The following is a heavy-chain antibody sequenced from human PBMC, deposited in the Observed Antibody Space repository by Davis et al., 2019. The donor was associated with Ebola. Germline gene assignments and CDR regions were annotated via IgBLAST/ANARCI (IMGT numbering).Heavy chain of an antibody. Sequence: ASVKVSCKASGYTFTSYGISWVRQAPGQGLEWMGWISAYNGNTNYAQKLQGRVTMTTDTSTSTAYMELRSLRSDDTAVYYCARVQYIRSSGWYFDYWGQGTLVTVSS. V-gene: IGHV1-18*01. CDR3: ARVQYIRSSGWYFDY. D-gene: IGHD6-19*01. CDR2: ISAYNGNT. J-gene: IGHJ4*02. CDR1: GYTFTSYG.